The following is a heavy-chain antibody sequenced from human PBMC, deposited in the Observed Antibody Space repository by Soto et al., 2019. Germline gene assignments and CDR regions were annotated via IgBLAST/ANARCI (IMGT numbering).Heavy chain of an antibody. V-gene: IGHV3-23*01. CDR2: ISGSGGST. D-gene: IGHD3-10*01. Sequence: GGSLRLSCAASGFTFSSYAMSWVRQAPGKGLEWVSAISGSGGSTYYADSVKGRFTISRDNSKNTLFLLINSLRVEDAAIYYCASSESYHKATYWGQGTVVTVSS. J-gene: IGHJ4*02. CDR3: ASSESYHKATY. CDR1: GFTFSSYA.